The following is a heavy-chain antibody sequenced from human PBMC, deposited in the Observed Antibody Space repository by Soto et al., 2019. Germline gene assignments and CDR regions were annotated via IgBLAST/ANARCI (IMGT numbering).Heavy chain of an antibody. CDR1: GGSISSSGYY. CDR3: ARVVPAYYYYGMDV. J-gene: IGHJ6*02. V-gene: IGHV4-31*03. Sequence: SETLSLTCTVSGGSISSSGYYWSWIRQHPGKGLEWIGYIYYSGSTYYNPSLKSRVTISVDTSKNQFSLKLSSVTAADTAVYYCARVVPAYYYYGMDVWGQGTTVTVSS. CDR2: IYYSGST.